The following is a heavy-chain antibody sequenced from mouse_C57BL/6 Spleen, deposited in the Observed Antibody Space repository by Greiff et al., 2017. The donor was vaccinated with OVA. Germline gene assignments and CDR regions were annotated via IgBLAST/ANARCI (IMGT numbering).Heavy chain of an antibody. CDR3: ARGLRTGFAY. CDR2: IDPSDSYT. Sequence: QVQLQQPGAELVMPGASVKLSCKASGYTFTSYWMHWVKQRPGQGLEWIGEIDPSDSYTNYNQKFKGKSTLTVDKSSSTAYMQLSSLTSEDSAGYYCARGLRTGFAYWGQGTLVTVSA. CDR1: GYTFTSYW. D-gene: IGHD3-1*01. V-gene: IGHV1-69*01. J-gene: IGHJ3*01.